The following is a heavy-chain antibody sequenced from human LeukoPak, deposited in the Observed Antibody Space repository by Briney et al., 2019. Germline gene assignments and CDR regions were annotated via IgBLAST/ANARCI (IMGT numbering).Heavy chain of an antibody. CDR2: ISSSGTAT. Sequence: PGGSLRLSCAASGFTFSSYRMNWVRQAPGKGLEWVSYISSSGTATSYANSVKGRFTISRDNAKNSPYLQMNSLGDEDTAVYYCARDSSYSFDYWGQGTLVTVSS. V-gene: IGHV3-48*02. J-gene: IGHJ4*02. CDR3: ARDSSYSFDY. CDR1: GFTFSSYR. D-gene: IGHD5-18*01.